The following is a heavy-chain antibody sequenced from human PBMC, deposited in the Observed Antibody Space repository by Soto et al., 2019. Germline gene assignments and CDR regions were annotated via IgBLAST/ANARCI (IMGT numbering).Heavy chain of an antibody. CDR2: IYYSGYT. CDR1: GGSISSGDYY. V-gene: IGHV4-30-4*01. J-gene: IGHJ6*02. CDR3: ARDQNGCSNSSCYGMDV. D-gene: IGHD2-2*01. Sequence: PSETLSLTCTVSGGSISSGDYYWSWIRQPPGKGLEWIGYIYYSGYTYYNPSLKSRVSISVDTSKNQFSLQLTSVTAADTAVYYCARDQNGCSNSSCYGMDVWGQGPKVTVSS.